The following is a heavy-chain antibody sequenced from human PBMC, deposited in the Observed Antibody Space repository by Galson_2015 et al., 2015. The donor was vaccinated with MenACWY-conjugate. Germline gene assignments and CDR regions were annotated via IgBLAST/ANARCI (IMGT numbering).Heavy chain of an antibody. D-gene: IGHD3-16*02. J-gene: IGHJ4*02. Sequence: SVKVSCKASGYLFTRYGISWVRQAPGQGLEWMGWITPTNDNTHYAQRFQGRVTRTTDTSTSTAYMELRSLRSDDTAVYFCARDHDFVWGTYPFDFWGQGTLVTVSS. CDR2: ITPTNDNT. CDR3: ARDHDFVWGTYPFDF. V-gene: IGHV1-18*01. CDR1: GYLFTRYG.